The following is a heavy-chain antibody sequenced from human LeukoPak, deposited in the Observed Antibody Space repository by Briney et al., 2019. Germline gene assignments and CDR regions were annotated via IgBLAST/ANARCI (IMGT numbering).Heavy chain of an antibody. CDR1: GFTFDDYA. Sequence: GGSLRLSCAASGFTFDDYAMHWVRQAPGKGLEWVSGISWNSGSIGYADSVKGRFTISRDNAKNSLYLQMNSLRAEDMALYYCAKDKSQLWLGGMFDYWGQGTLVTVSS. D-gene: IGHD5-18*01. J-gene: IGHJ4*02. CDR3: AKDKSQLWLGGMFDY. V-gene: IGHV3-9*03. CDR2: ISWNSGSI.